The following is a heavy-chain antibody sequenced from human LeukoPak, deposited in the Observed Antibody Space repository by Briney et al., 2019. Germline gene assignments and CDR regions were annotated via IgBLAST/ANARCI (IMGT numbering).Heavy chain of an antibody. CDR3: AKDWNWAIDY. D-gene: IGHD1-7*01. CDR2: ISSSSSTI. J-gene: IGHJ4*02. CDR1: GFTFSSYN. Sequence: GGSLRLSCAASGFTFSSYNMNWVRQAPGKGLEWVSYISSSSSTIYYADSVKGRFTISRDNSKNTLFLQMNNLRVEDMAVFYCAKDWNWAIDYWGQGTLVTVSS. V-gene: IGHV3-48*01.